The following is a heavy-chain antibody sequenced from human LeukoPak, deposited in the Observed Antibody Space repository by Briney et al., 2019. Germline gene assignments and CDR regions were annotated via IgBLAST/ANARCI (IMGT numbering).Heavy chain of an antibody. V-gene: IGHV3-21*01. D-gene: IGHD1-7*01. CDR2: XXXSSXXX. J-gene: IGHJ4*02. Sequence: GGSLRLSCAASGFTFXXYSMNWVRQAPGXXXXXVSSXXXSSXXXXXXXXXXXXFTXXXXNAKNXLYLQMNSLRAEDTAVYYCAVITGTTPGKDYWGQGTLVTVSS. CDR3: AVITGTTPGKDY. CDR1: GFTFXXYS.